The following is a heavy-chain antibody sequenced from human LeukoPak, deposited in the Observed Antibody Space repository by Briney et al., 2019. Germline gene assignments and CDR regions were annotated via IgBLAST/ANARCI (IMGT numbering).Heavy chain of an antibody. J-gene: IGHJ4*02. Sequence: SVKVSCKASGGTFSSYAISWVRQAPGQGLEWMGGIIPIFGTANYAQKSQGRVTITADESTSTAYMELSSLRSEDTAVYYCARPPLDYYDSSGYYYGYYFDYWGQGTLVTVSS. CDR1: GGTFSSYA. V-gene: IGHV1-69*01. CDR3: ARPPLDYYDSSGYYYGYYFDY. CDR2: IIPIFGTA. D-gene: IGHD3-22*01.